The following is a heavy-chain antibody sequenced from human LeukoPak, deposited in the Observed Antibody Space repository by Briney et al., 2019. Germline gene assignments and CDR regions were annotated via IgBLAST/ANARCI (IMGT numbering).Heavy chain of an antibody. D-gene: IGHD2-21*02. Sequence: GGSLRLSCAASGFAFNTYWMHWVRQVPGEGLVWVSHIDPDGSTINYADFVKGRFTISRDNAKNTLWLQMDDLRADDSAVYFCTAKDNWGRGAMVTVSS. CDR2: IDPDGSTI. V-gene: IGHV3-74*01. CDR3: TAKDN. CDR1: GFAFNTYW. J-gene: IGHJ4*02.